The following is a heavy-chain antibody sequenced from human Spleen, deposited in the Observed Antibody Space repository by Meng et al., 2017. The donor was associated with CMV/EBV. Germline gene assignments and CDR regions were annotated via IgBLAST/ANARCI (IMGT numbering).Heavy chain of an antibody. V-gene: IGHV4-59*02. D-gene: IGHD6-13*01. CDR2: LRHRGST. Sequence: SQTLSLTCAFSGGSVNNYYWSWIRQPPGRGLEWIGSLRHRGSTNYNPSLKSRVTMSSDTSTNGFSLRLSSVTAGDTAVYYCVRISPTAVGTAYDYWGQGILVIVSS. J-gene: IGHJ4*02. CDR3: VRISPTAVGTAYDY. CDR1: GGSVNNYY.